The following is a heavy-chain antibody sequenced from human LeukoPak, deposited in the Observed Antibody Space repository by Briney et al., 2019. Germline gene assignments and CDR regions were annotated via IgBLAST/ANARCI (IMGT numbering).Heavy chain of an antibody. J-gene: IGHJ4*02. V-gene: IGHV1-24*01. CDR1: GYTLTELS. D-gene: IGHD3-22*01. Sequence: ASVKVSCKVSGYTLTELSIHWVRQAPGKGLEWMGDFDPEDGETIYAQKFQGRVTMTEDTSTDTAYMELSSLRSEDTAVYYCARVQYYYDSSGYFIFDYWGQGTLVTVSS. CDR3: ARVQYYYDSSGYFIFDY. CDR2: FDPEDGET.